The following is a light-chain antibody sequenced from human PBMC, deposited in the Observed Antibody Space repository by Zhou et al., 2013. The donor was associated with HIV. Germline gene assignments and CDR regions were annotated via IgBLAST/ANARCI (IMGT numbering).Light chain of an antibody. CDR3: QHYYDYPFA. J-gene: IGKJ3*01. V-gene: IGKV1-6*02. CDR2: KAS. Sequence: IQMTQSPSSLSASAGDRVTITCRASQTISNYLNWYQQKPGKAPTLLIYKASNLQNGVPSRFSGSGSGADFTLTIGCLQSEDFATYYCQHYYDYPFAFGPGTKVDVK. CDR1: QTISNY.